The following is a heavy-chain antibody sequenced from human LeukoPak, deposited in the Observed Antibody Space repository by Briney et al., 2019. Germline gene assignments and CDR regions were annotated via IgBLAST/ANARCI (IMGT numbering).Heavy chain of an antibody. CDR1: GSTFTSYD. CDR3: ARRFSDDSSGSRYY. CDR2: MNPNSGNT. V-gene: IGHV1-8*01. D-gene: IGHD3-22*01. Sequence: ASVKVSCKASGSTFTSYDINWVRQATGQWLEWMGWMNPNSGNTGYAQKFQGRVTMTRNTSISTAYMELSSLRSEDTAVYYCARRFSDDSSGSRYYWGQGTLVTVSS. J-gene: IGHJ4*02.